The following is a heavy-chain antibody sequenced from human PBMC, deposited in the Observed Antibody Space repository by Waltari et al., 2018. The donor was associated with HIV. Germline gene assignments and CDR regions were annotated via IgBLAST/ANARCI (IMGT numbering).Heavy chain of an antibody. J-gene: IGHJ5*02. D-gene: IGHD1-26*01. CDR3: VRDVRGAPGNWFDP. V-gene: IGHV4-38-2*02. CDR1: GYSINNGYF. Sequence: QVQLQESGPGLVKPSETLSLTCAVSGYSINNGYFWGWIRQPPGKGVEWIGSVYHSGSTYYNPSLKSRVTMSVDTSKNQFSLKLSSVSAEDTAVYFCVRDVRGAPGNWFDPWGQGSL. CDR2: VYHSGST.